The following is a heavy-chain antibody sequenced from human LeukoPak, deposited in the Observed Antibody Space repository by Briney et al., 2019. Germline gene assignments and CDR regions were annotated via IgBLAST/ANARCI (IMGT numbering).Heavy chain of an antibody. Sequence: GGSLRLSCAASGFTFSSYSMNWVRQAPGKGLEWVSSISSSSGYIYYADSVKGRFTISRDNAKNSLYLQMNSLRAEDTAVYYCASSRAPYGGYDFDYWGQGTLVTVSS. D-gene: IGHD5-12*01. J-gene: IGHJ4*02. V-gene: IGHV3-21*01. CDR2: ISSSSGYI. CDR1: GFTFSSYS. CDR3: ASSRAPYGGYDFDY.